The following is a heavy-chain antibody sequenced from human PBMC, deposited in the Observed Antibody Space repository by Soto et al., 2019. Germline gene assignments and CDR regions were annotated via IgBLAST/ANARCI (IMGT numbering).Heavy chain of an antibody. D-gene: IGHD3-9*01. CDR2: IIPIFGTA. V-gene: IGHV1-69*13. J-gene: IGHJ4*02. CDR1: GGTFSSYA. CDR3: ARDRRRYDILTGYHQPNRDQYFDS. Sequence: ASAKVSCKASGGTFSSYAISWVRQAPGQGLEWMGGIIPIFGTANYAQKFQGRVTITADESTSTAYMELSSLRSEDTAVYYCARDRRRYDILTGYHQPNRDQYFDSWGQGTLVPVS.